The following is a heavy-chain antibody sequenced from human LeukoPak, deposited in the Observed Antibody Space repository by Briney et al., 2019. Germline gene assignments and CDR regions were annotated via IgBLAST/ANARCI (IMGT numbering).Heavy chain of an antibody. Sequence: GGSLRLSCAASGFIFSSYAMSWVRQAPGKGLEWVAGVSGSGAYTYYADSVKGRFTISRDNSKNTLYLQMNSLRVEHTAVHYCAKDRGVLAAITGNWFDPWGQGTLVTVSS. J-gene: IGHJ5*02. CDR2: VSGSGAYT. D-gene: IGHD3-10*01. CDR1: GFIFSSYA. V-gene: IGHV3-23*01. CDR3: AKDRGVLAAITGNWFDP.